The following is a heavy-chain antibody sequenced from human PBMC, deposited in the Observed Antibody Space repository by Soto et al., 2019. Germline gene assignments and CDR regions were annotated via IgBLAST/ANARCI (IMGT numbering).Heavy chain of an antibody. Sequence: QVQLVQSGAEVKKPGSSVKVSCKASGGTFSSYAISWVRQAPGQGLEWMGGIIPIFGTADYAQKFQGSVTMTADESTSTAYVELSSLRSEDTAVYYCAKNPENYYYGMDVWGQGTTVTVSS. CDR3: AKNPENYYYGMDV. CDR1: GGTFSSYA. V-gene: IGHV1-69*12. J-gene: IGHJ6*02. CDR2: IIPIFGTA.